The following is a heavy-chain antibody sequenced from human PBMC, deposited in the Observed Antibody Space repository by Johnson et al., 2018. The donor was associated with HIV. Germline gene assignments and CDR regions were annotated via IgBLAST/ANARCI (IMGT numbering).Heavy chain of an antibody. J-gene: IGHJ3*02. Sequence: VQLVESGGGVVQSGRSLRLSCAASGFTFSTYGMHWVRQAPGKGLEWVAVIWYDGSNKYYADSVKGRFTISRDNSKNTLYLQMNSLRAEDTAVYYCARPLGPPLWHDAFDIWGQGTMVTVSS. CDR3: ARPLGPPLWHDAFDI. CDR2: IWYDGSNK. CDR1: GFTFSTYG. V-gene: IGHV3-33*01. D-gene: IGHD3-16*01.